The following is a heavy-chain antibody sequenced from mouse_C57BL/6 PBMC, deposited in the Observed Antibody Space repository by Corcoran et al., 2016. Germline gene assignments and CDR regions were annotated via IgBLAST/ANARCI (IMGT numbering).Heavy chain of an antibody. V-gene: IGHV1-26*01. Sequence: EVQLQQSGPELVKPGASVKISCKASGYPFTDYYMNWVKQSHGKSLEWIGNINPYNGGTSYNQKFKGKATLTVDKYSSTAYLELHSLTSEDSAVYYCSRSGSYYARYYLVYWGQGTTLTVSS. J-gene: IGHJ2*01. CDR2: INPYNGGT. CDR1: GYPFTDYY. CDR3: SRSGSYYARYYLVY. D-gene: IGHD2-12*01.